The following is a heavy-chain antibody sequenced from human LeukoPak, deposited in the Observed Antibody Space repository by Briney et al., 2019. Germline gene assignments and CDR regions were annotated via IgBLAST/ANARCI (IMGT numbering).Heavy chain of an antibody. D-gene: IGHD3-10*01. V-gene: IGHV1-2*02. J-gene: IGHJ4*02. CDR3: ARSASVRGVINY. CDR2: INPNSGGT. Sequence: ASVKVSCKASGYTFTGYYMHWVRQAPGQGREWMGWINPNSGGTNYVQKFQGRVTMTRDTSISTAYMELSRLRSDDTAVYYCARSASVRGVINYWGQGTLVTVSS. CDR1: GYTFTGYY.